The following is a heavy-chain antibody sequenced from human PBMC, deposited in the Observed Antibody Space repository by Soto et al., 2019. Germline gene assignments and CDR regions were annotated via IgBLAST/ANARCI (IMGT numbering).Heavy chain of an antibody. V-gene: IGHV4-30-4*01. CDR2: IHNSGST. D-gene: IGHD3-10*01. J-gene: IGHJ3*02. CDR1: GGSMNSHDYY. Sequence: QQQLQESGPGLLKPSQTLSLTCTVSGGSMNSHDYYWSWIRQPPGKGLEWIGYIHNSGSTSYNPSLKGRLTISSDMSNIQFSLRLSSVTAADTALYFCARGEVRGPFDIWGQGTDVTVSS. CDR3: ARGEVRGPFDI.